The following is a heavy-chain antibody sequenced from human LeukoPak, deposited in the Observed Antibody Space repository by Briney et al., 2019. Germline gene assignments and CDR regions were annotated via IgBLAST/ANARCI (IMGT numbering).Heavy chain of an antibody. CDR2: ISSNGGST. J-gene: IGHJ6*04. CDR3: VKDQGYSSSWSYAMGV. D-gene: IGHD6-13*01. V-gene: IGHV3-64D*06. CDR1: GITFSSYA. Sequence: GGSLRLSCPASGITFSSYAMHWVRQAPGKGLDYVSGISSNGGSTYYADSVKGRFTISRDNSKNTLYLQMSSLRAEDTAVYYCVKDQGYSSSWSYAMGVWGKGTTVIVSS.